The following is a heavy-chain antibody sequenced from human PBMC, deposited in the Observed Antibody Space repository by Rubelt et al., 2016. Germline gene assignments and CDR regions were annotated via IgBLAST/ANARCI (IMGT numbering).Heavy chain of an antibody. V-gene: IGHV4-39*01. J-gene: IGHJ6*02. CDR3: ARHIDVPAYYYFYGVEV. Sequence: QMQLQESGPRQVKPPETLSLTCTVSGGSVSSSSYYWGWIRQSPGKGLEWIGTIYYSGSPYWNPSLKRRVTISVNTSKNQYSRKLTPVTAAETAVYYCARHIDVPAYYYFYGVEVWGQGTTVTVSS. CDR1: GGSVSSSSYY. CDR2: IYYSGSP. D-gene: IGHD1-26*01.